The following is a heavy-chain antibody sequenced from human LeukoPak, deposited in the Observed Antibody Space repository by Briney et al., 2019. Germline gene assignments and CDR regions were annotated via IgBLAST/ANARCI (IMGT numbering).Heavy chain of an antibody. J-gene: IGHJ4*02. D-gene: IGHD3-10*01. V-gene: IGHV4-34*01. Sequence: PSETLSLTCAVYGGSFSGYYWSWIRQPPGKGLEWIGEIIHGGGTNYNPSLKSRVTISVDTSKNQFSLKLSSVTAADTAVYYCARGGTDKLLWFGELLSRAIDYWGQGTLVTVSS. CDR3: ARGGTDKLLWFGELLSRAIDY. CDR2: IIHGGGT. CDR1: GGSFSGYY.